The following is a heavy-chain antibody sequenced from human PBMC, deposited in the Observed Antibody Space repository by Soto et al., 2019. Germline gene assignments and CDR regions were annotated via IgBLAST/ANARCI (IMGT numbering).Heavy chain of an antibody. CDR3: ARGYYYDSSGPYYFDY. CDR1: AGSISSGGYY. Sequence: SETLSLTCTVSAGSISSGGYYWSWIRQHPGKGLEWIGYIYYSGSTYYNPSLKSRVTISVDTSKNQFSLKLSSVTAADTAVYYCARGYYYDSSGPYYFDYWGQGTLVTV. D-gene: IGHD3-22*01. J-gene: IGHJ4*02. CDR2: IYYSGST. V-gene: IGHV4-31*03.